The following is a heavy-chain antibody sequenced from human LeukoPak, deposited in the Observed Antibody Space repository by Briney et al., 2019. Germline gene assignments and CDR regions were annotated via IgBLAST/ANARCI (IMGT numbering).Heavy chain of an antibody. V-gene: IGHV1-2*02. D-gene: IGHD3-10*01. J-gene: IGHJ5*02. Sequence: GASVKVSCKASGYTFTGYYMHWVRQAPGQGLEWMGWINPNSGGTNYAQKFQGRVTMTRDTSISTAYMELSRLRSDDTAVYYCARGLWFGELCWFDPWGQGTLVTVSS. CDR3: ARGLWFGELCWFDP. CDR2: INPNSGGT. CDR1: GYTFTGYY.